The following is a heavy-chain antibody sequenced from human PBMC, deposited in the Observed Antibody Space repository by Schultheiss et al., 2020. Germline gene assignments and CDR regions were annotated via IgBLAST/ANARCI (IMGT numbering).Heavy chain of an antibody. J-gene: IGHJ3*02. D-gene: IGHD6-6*01. Sequence: GESLKISCAPSGFTFSTYAIHWVRQAPGKGLEWVTVISYDGSNIYYADSVKGRFTISRDNSKNTLFLQMNSLRPEDTAVYYCARPRTSSRYDAFDIWGQGTTVTVSS. CDR3: ARPRTSSRYDAFDI. CDR1: GFTFSTYA. CDR2: ISYDGSNI. V-gene: IGHV3-30*01.